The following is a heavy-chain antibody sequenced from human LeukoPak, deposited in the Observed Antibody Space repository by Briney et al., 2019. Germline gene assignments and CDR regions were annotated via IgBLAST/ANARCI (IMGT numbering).Heavy chain of an antibody. V-gene: IGHV3-48*02. CDR2: ISSSGSNI. J-gene: IGHJ4*02. CDR3: ASPRRGY. Sequence: PGGSLRLSCAASGFTFSSYSMNWVRQAPGKGLEWVSYISSSGSNIYYAVSVKSRFTISRDNAKNSLYLQMNSLRDEDTAVYYCASPRRGYWGQGTLVTVSS. CDR1: GFTFSSYS. D-gene: IGHD3-10*01.